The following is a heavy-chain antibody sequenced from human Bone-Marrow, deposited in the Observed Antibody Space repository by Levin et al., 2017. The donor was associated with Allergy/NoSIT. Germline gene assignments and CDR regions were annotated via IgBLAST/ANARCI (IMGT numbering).Heavy chain of an antibody. J-gene: IGHJ4*02. CDR3: ARTSIGGLRYFDWLLPRDY. V-gene: IGHV1-18*01. CDR2: ISAYNGNT. CDR1: GYTFTSYG. Sequence: GESLKISCKASGYTFTSYGISWVRQAPGQGLEWMGWISAYNGNTNYAQKLQGRVTMTTDTSTSTAYMELRSLRSDDTAVYYCARTSIGGLRYFDWLLPRDYWGQGTLVTVSS. D-gene: IGHD3-9*01.